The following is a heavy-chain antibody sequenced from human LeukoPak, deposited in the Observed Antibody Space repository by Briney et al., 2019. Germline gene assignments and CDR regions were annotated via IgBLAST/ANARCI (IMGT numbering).Heavy chain of an antibody. V-gene: IGHV4-39*01. CDR3: ATGSYYNVGFDY. D-gene: IGHD3-10*01. J-gene: IGHJ4*02. Sequence: SETLSLTCTVSGGSISSSSYYWGWIRQPPVNGLEWIGSIYYSGSTYYNPSLKSRVTISVDTSKNQFSLKLSSVTAADTAVYYCATGSYYNVGFDYWGQGTLVTVSS. CDR2: IYYSGST. CDR1: GGSISSSSYY.